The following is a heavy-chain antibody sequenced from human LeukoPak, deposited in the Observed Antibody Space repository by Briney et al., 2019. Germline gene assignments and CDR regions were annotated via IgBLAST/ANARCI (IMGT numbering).Heavy chain of an antibody. J-gene: IGHJ4*02. V-gene: IGHV3-7*01. CDR1: GFTFSTFW. D-gene: IGHD6-19*01. CDR2: IKQDGSVK. CDR3: ASGGGWLVHY. Sequence: GGSLRLSCAGSGFTFSTFWMTWVRQAPGKGLEWVANIKQDGSVKNYVGSVKGRFTISRDNAKNSLYLQMNSLRGEDTAMYYCASGGGWLVHYWGQGTQVTVSS.